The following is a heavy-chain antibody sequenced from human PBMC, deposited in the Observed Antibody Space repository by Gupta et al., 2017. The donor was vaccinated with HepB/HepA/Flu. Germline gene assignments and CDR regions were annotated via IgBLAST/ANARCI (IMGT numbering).Heavy chain of an antibody. J-gene: IGHJ6*02. Sequence: VESGGGLVQPGGSLRLSCTTSGFTFDDYTMHWIRQRPGKGLEWVSDVSWDSDTTDYADSVRGRFTISRDNGQNSLYLQMTGLRTEDTALYYCAASCSSTRCFVSRYNYAMDLWGQGTTVIVSS. CDR2: VSWDSDTT. CDR1: GFTFDDYT. CDR3: AASCSSTRCFVSRYNYAMDL. D-gene: IGHD2-2*01. V-gene: IGHV3-9*01.